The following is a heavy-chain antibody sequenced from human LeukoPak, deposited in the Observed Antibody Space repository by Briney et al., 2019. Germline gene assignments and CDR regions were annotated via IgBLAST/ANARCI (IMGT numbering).Heavy chain of an antibody. D-gene: IGHD6-19*01. V-gene: IGHV1-3*01. CDR1: GYTFTSYA. Sequence: ASVKVSCKASGYTFTSYAMHWVRQAPGQRLEWMGWINAGNGNTKYSQKFQGRVTITRDTSASTAYMELSSLRSEDTAVYYCATPYSSGWYIDYYYGMDVWGQGTTVTVSS. CDR3: ATPYSSGWYIDYYYGMDV. CDR2: INAGNGNT. J-gene: IGHJ6*02.